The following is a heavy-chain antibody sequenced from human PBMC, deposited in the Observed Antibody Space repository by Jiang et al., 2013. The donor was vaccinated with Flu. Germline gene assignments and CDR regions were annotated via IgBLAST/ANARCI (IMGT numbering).Heavy chain of an antibody. Sequence: QTLSLTCGISGDSVSSNSVTWNWIRQSPSRGLEWLGKTYYRSKWKNDYAVSVKSRITINADTSKNQFSLQLKSVTPEDTAVYYCARESYSGSYYGPLGVLDYWAQGTLVTVSS. CDR1: GDSVSSNSVT. V-gene: IGHV6-1*01. J-gene: IGHJ4*02. D-gene: IGHD1-26*01. CDR2: TYYRSKWKN. CDR3: ARESYSGSYYGPLGVLDY.